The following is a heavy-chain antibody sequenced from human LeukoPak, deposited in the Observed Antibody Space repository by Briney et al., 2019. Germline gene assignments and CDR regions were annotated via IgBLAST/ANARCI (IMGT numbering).Heavy chain of an antibody. V-gene: IGHV3-64*05. D-gene: IGHD5-12*01. J-gene: IGHJ4*02. CDR1: GFAFRRYA. Sequence: PVRSLRLSRSASGFAFRRYAMHWVRRAPGNQLKYISGMSSNGGNTDHADSVKCRFTISRDNSRRTLYFQMSCLRPEPTAVYYCIKDAGYSAYDSLNSWGEGTLVTVSS. CDR3: IKDAGYSAYDSLNS. CDR2: MSSNGGNT.